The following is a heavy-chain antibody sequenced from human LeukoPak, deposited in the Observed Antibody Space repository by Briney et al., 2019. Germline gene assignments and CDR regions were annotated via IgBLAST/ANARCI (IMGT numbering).Heavy chain of an antibody. V-gene: IGHV3-53*01. J-gene: IGHJ4*02. D-gene: IGHD2-15*01. CDR1: EFIVSINY. CDR2: IYSRGDT. CDR3: AKDWLGSGPLYFDY. Sequence: GGSLRLSCAASEFIVSINYMTWVRQAPGKGLEWVSLIYSRGDTKYADSVKGRFTISRDNSKNTLYLQMNSLRAENTAVYYCAKDWLGSGPLYFDYWGQGTLVTVSS.